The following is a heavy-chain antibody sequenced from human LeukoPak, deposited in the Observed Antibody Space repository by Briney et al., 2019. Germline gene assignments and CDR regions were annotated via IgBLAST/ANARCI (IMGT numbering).Heavy chain of an antibody. V-gene: IGHV4-39*01. D-gene: IGHD3-3*01. Sequence: SETLSLPCTVSGGSVSDSNYYWGWIRQPPGKAPEWIGIIYYSGITHYNPSLKGRVTLSVDTSKNQFSLKLSSVTAADTAVHYCARLWSSFDGFDIWGQGTMVTVSS. CDR3: ARLWSSFDGFDI. J-gene: IGHJ3*02. CDR2: IYYSGIT. CDR1: GGSVSDSNYY.